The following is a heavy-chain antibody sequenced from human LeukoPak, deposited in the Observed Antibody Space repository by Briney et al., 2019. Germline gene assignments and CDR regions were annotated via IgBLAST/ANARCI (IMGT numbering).Heavy chain of an antibody. CDR1: GFTFSSYS. J-gene: IGHJ3*02. CDR2: ISGSGGST. Sequence: GGSLRLSCAASGFTFSSYSMNWVRQAPGKGLEWVSAISGSGGSTYYADSVKGRFTISRDNSKNTLYLQMNSLRAEDTAVYYCAKDPGGLVVSAFDIWGQGTMVTVSS. D-gene: IGHD4-23*01. V-gene: IGHV3-23*01. CDR3: AKDPGGLVVSAFDI.